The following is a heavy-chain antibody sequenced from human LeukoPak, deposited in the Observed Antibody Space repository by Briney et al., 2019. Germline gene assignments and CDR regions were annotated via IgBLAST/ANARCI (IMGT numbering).Heavy chain of an antibody. CDR1: GGTFSSYA. V-gene: IGHV1-69*04. J-gene: IGHJ3*02. D-gene: IGHD5-18*01. Sequence: ASVKVSCKASGGTFSSYAISWVRQAPGQGLEWMGRIIPILGIANYAQKFQGRVTITADKSTSTAYMELSSLRSEDTAVYYCARVEAGYGGAFDIWGQRTMVTVSS. CDR3: ARVEAGYGGAFDI. CDR2: IIPILGIA.